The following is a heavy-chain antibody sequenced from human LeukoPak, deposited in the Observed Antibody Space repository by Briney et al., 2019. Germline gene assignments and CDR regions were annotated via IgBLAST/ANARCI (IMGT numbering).Heavy chain of an antibody. CDR2: IYPGDSDT. D-gene: IGHD3-3*01. V-gene: IGHV5-51*01. CDR1: GSIFTSYW. Sequence: PGESLQISGEGSGSIFTSYWIGWGRQLPGKGLEWMGIIYPGDSDTRYSPSFQGQVTISADKSISTAYLQWSSLKASDTAMYYCARQIGYDLGDYWGQGTLVTVSS. J-gene: IGHJ4*02. CDR3: ARQIGYDLGDY.